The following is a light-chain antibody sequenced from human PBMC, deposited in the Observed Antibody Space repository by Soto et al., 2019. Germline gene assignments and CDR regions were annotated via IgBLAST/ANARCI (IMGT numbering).Light chain of an antibody. CDR2: GAS. CDR1: QSVSSN. V-gene: IGKV3-15*01. CDR3: QQYNNWPAT. J-gene: IGKJ1*01. Sequence: EIVMTQSPATLSVAPGERATLSSRASQSVSSNLAWYQQKPGQAPRLLIYGASTRATGIPARFSGSGSGTEFTLTISSLQSEDFAVYCCQQYNNWPATFGQGTKVDIK.